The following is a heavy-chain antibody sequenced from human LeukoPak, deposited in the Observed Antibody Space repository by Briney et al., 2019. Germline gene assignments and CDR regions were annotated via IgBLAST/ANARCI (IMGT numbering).Heavy chain of an antibody. CDR1: GGSISSYY. V-gene: IGHV4-59*08. CDR2: ICYSGST. D-gene: IGHD3/OR15-3a*01. Sequence: PSETLSLTCTVSGGSISSYYWSWIRQPPGKGLEWIGYICYSGSTNYNPSLKSRVTISVDTSKNQFSLKLSSVTAADTAVYYCARGRTGYPIWFDPWGHGTLVTVSS. CDR3: ARGRTGYPIWFDP. J-gene: IGHJ5*02.